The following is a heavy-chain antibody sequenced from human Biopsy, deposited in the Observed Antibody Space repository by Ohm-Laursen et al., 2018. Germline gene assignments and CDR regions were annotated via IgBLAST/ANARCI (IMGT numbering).Heavy chain of an antibody. Sequence: SETLSLTCTVSGDSINNYYWSWIRQPAGKGLEWIGRIYTGGSPNYNLSLESRAPMSVDTSKNQFSLNLRSVTAADTAVYYCARGTGRYYVYGAFDIWGQGTVVTVSS. CDR3: ARGTGRYYVYGAFDI. J-gene: IGHJ3*02. D-gene: IGHD1-26*01. CDR2: IYTGGSP. CDR1: GDSINNYY. V-gene: IGHV4-4*07.